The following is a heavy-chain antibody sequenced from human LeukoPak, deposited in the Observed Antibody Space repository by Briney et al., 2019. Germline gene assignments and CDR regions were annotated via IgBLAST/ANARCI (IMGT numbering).Heavy chain of an antibody. V-gene: IGHV1-18*01. Sequence: ASVKVSCKASGYTFTSYGISWVRQAPGQGLEWMGWISAYNGNTNYAQKLQGRVTMTTDTSTSTAYMELSSLRSEDTAVYYCARDNSVRDEAWWFNPWGQGALVTVSS. J-gene: IGHJ5*02. CDR1: GYTFTSYG. CDR3: ARDNSVRDEAWWFNP. D-gene: IGHD5-24*01. CDR2: ISAYNGNT.